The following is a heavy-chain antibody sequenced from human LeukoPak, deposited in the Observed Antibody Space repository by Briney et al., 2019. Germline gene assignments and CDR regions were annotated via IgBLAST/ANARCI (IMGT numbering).Heavy chain of an antibody. V-gene: IGHV3-64D*09. D-gene: IGHD3-22*01. J-gene: IGHJ4*02. CDR1: GFSFSSYA. CDR2: ISSNGGST. Sequence: PGGSLRLSCSASGFSFSSYAMHWVRQAPEKGLEHVSAISSNGGSTYYADSVKGRFTISRDNSKNTLYLQMSSLRAEDTAVYYCARDISSGYLGFDYWGQGTLVTVSS. CDR3: ARDISSGYLGFDY.